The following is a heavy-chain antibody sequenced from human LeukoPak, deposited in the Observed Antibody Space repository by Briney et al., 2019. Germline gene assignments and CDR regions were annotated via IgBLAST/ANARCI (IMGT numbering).Heavy chain of an antibody. CDR3: ARGYCSGGSCRNCFDP. D-gene: IGHD2-15*01. J-gene: IGHJ5*02. V-gene: IGHV4-59*01. Sequence: PSETLSLTCTVSGGSISTYYWSWIRQPPGKELEWIGYIYYSGSTNYNPSLKSRVTISVDTSRNQFSLKLSSVTAADTAVYYCARGYCSGGSCRNCFDPWGQGTLVTVSS. CDR2: IYYSGST. CDR1: GGSISTYY.